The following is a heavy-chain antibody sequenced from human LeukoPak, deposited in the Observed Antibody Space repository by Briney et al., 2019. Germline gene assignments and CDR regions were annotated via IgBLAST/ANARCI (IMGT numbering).Heavy chain of an antibody. D-gene: IGHD1-26*01. CDR2: ISSSSSTI. V-gene: IGHV3-48*02. CDR1: GFTFSSYS. CDR3: ARGEGDSGSYYEAFDI. J-gene: IGHJ3*02. Sequence: PGGSLRLSRAASGFTFSSYSMNWVRQAPGKGLEWVSYISSSSSTIHYADSVKGRFTISRDNAKNSLYLQMNSLRDEDTAVYYCARGEGDSGSYYEAFDIWGQGTMVTVSS.